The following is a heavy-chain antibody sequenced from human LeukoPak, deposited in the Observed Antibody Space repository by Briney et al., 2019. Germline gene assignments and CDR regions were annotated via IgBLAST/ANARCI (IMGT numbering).Heavy chain of an antibody. D-gene: IGHD4-23*01. CDR3: ARAAESNGRNALDY. Sequence: PGVSVTLSCAASGFTLCNYWMHWAPQAPGKGGVWVLRINSEGTKSYPAPVKGRFTSSREDAKNPLFLQMDSRRAEDTAFYYWARAAESNGRNALDYWGQGTLVTVSS. V-gene: IGHV3-74*01. J-gene: IGHJ4*02. CDR1: GFTLCNYW. CDR2: INSEGTK.